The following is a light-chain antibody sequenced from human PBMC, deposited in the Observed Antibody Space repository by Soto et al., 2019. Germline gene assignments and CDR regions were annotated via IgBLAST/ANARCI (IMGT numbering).Light chain of an antibody. V-gene: IGLV2-14*03. CDR1: SCNVAPYNY. CDR3: SSDTILRTQL. J-gene: IGLJ2*01. CDR2: DVS. Sequence: QSALTQPASVSGSPGQSITISCTRTSCNVAPYNYVSWYQQHPGTAPKLLIYDVSYRPSGVSNRFSGSKSATTASLTISGLRADDADDYYCSSDTILRTQLFGGGTKLTVL.